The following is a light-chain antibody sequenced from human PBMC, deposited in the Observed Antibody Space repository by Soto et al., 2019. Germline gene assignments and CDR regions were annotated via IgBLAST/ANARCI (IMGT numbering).Light chain of an antibody. V-gene: IGKV1-5*01. Sequence: DVQMTQSPSTLSASVGERVTITCRASQSVTNWLAWYQQKPGKAPKLLMYDVSSLESGVPARFSGTGSGTEFTLTISSLQSEDFAVYYCQQYNNWSRTFGQGTKVDI. J-gene: IGKJ1*01. CDR1: QSVTNW. CDR3: QQYNNWSRT. CDR2: DVS.